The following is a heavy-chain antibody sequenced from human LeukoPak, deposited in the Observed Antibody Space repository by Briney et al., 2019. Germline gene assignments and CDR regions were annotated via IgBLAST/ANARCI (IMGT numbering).Heavy chain of an antibody. CDR2: ISSSGRTT. Sequence: GGSLRLSCTASGFTFSNYEMNWVRQAPGKGLEYISYISSSGRTTYYADSVKGRFTISRDNAKNSLYLQMNSLRAEDTAVYYCARHDFWSGSETGMDVWGRGTTVTVSS. V-gene: IGHV3-48*03. D-gene: IGHD3-3*01. J-gene: IGHJ6*02. CDR1: GFTFSNYE. CDR3: ARHDFWSGSETGMDV.